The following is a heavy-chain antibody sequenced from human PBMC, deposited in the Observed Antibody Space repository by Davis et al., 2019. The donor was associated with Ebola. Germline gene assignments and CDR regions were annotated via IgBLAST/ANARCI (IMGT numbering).Heavy chain of an antibody. J-gene: IGHJ2*01. CDR1: GGSISSYY. CDR2: IFYGGST. CDR3: ARMPTVTADHWYFDL. V-gene: IGHV4-59*01. D-gene: IGHD4-17*01. Sequence: SETLSLTCTVSGGSISSYYWSWIRQPPGKGLEWIGYIFYGGSTNYNPSLKSRVTISVDTSKNQFSLKLSSVTAADTAVYYCARMPTVTADHWYFDLWGRGTLVTVSS.